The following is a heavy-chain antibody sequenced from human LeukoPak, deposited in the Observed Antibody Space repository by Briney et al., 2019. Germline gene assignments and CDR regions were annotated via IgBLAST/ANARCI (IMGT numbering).Heavy chain of an antibody. Sequence: ASVKVSCKASGYTFTSYYMHWVRQAPGQGLEWMGIINPSGGSTSYAQKFQGRVTMTRDTSISTAYMELSRLRSDDTAVYYCASGSDISSFYLYYSDYWGQGSLVTVSS. V-gene: IGHV1-46*01. CDR1: GYTFTSYY. CDR2: INPSGGST. CDR3: ASGSDISSFYLYYSDY. J-gene: IGHJ4*02. D-gene: IGHD2-21*01.